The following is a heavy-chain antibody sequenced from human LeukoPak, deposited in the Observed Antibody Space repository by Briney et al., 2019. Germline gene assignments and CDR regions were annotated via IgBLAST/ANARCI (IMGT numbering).Heavy chain of an antibody. CDR3: ARVYGYSYGSYDYYMDV. Sequence: PSETLSLTCTVSGGSISSYYWSWLRQPPGKGLEWIGYIYYSGSTNYNPSLKSRVTISVDTSKNQFSLKLSSVTAADTAVYYCARVYGYSYGSYDYYMDVWGKGTTVTVSS. CDR1: GGSISSYY. D-gene: IGHD5-18*01. V-gene: IGHV4-59*01. J-gene: IGHJ6*03. CDR2: IYYSGST.